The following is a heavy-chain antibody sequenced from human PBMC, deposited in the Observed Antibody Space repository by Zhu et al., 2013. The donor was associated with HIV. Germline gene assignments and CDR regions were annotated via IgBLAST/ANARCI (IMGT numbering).Heavy chain of an antibody. D-gene: IGHD1-26*01. J-gene: IGHJ6*02. CDR2: ISTYNDNT. Sequence: QVQLVQSGGEVKKPGASVKVSRKASGYAFTLYGITWVRQAPGQGLEWMGWISTYNDNTNYAQNLQDRVTMTSDTSTNTAYMELRRLRSDDTAVYYCTRGLSGATRGMDVWGQGTTVTVSS. CDR1: GYAFTLYG. CDR3: TRGLSGATRGMDV. V-gene: IGHV1-18*01.